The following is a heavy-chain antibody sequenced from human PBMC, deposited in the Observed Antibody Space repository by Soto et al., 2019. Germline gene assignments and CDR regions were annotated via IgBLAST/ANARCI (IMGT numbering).Heavy chain of an antibody. Sequence: QVQLVESGGGVVQPGRSLRISCAASGFTFSTHGMHWVRQAPGKGLEWVAGIWYDGSEKYYADSVKGRFTISRDNSKNTVSLQMSSLRAEDTAVYYCARWGDPKRLDVWGQGTTVTVSS. CDR2: IWYDGSEK. D-gene: IGHD3-10*01. CDR1: GFTFSTHG. CDR3: ARWGDPKRLDV. V-gene: IGHV3-33*01. J-gene: IGHJ6*02.